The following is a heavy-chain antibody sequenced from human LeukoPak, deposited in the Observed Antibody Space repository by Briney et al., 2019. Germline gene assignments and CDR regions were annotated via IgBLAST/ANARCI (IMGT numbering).Heavy chain of an antibody. J-gene: IGHJ4*02. V-gene: IGHV3-23*01. CDR3: AKARGTTGWLPYFDY. Sequence: GGSLRLSCVASGFTFSSYAMSWVRQAPGKGLEWVSSVNDGGDNTYYADYLRGRFTVSRDNSRNTLWLQMNSLRAEDTAIYYCAKARGTTGWLPYFDYWGQGALVTVSS. D-gene: IGHD6-19*01. CDR1: GFTFSSYA. CDR2: VNDGGDNT.